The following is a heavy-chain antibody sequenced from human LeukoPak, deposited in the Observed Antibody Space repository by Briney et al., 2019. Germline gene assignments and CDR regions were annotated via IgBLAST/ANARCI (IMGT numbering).Heavy chain of an antibody. Sequence: GGSLRLSCAASGFTFSSFAMSWVRQAPGKGLEWVSVISGRGDSTYYADSVKGRFTISRDNSKNTLSLQMNSLRPEDTALYYCARDFRTVGAATGHYYGMDVWGQGTTVTVSS. CDR2: ISGRGDST. D-gene: IGHD1-26*01. CDR1: GFTFSSFA. V-gene: IGHV3-23*01. CDR3: ARDFRTVGAATGHYYGMDV. J-gene: IGHJ6*02.